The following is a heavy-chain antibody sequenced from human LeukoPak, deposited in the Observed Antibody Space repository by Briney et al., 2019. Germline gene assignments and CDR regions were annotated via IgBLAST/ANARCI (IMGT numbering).Heavy chain of an antibody. CDR3: ARQPGAGWFDP. V-gene: IGHV5-51*01. CDR1: GYSFTSSW. CDR2: INPGDSDT. D-gene: IGHD3-10*01. J-gene: IGHJ5*02. Sequence: GASLKISCQASGYSFTSSWIGWARQMPGKGLAWMAIINPGDSDTRNSPSFQGQVTISADKSISTVYLQWGSLKASDTAMYYCARQPGAGWFDPWGQGTLVTVSS.